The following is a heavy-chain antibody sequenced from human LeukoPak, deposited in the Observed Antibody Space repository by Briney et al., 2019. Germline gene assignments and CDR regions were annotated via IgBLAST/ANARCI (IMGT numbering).Heavy chain of an antibody. CDR1: GFTFSSYE. CDR2: ISSSGSTI. Sequence: GGSLRLSCAASGFTFSSYEMNWVRQAPEKGLEWVSYISSSGSTIYYADSVKGRFTISRDNAKNSLYLQMNSLRAEDTAVYYCARGSHLNSSSWYGGNDYWGQGTLVTVSS. CDR3: ARGSHLNSSSWYGGNDY. J-gene: IGHJ4*02. V-gene: IGHV3-48*03. D-gene: IGHD6-13*01.